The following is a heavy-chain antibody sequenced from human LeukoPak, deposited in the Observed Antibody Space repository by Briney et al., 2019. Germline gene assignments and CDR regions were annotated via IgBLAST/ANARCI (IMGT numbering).Heavy chain of an antibody. CDR2: ISSSGSTI. Sequence: GGSLRLSCAASGFTFSRYEMNWVSQAPGKGLEWVSYISSSGSTIYYADSVKGRFTISRDNAKNSLYLQMNSLRAEDTAVYYCAKTSKYCTNGVCYTGRFDYWGQGTLVTVSS. V-gene: IGHV3-48*03. D-gene: IGHD2-8*01. J-gene: IGHJ4*02. CDR3: AKTSKYCTNGVCYTGRFDY. CDR1: GFTFSRYE.